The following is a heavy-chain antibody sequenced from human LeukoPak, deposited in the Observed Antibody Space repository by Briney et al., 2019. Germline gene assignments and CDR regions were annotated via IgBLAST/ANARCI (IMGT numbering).Heavy chain of an antibody. CDR2: IKQGGSEK. D-gene: IGHD5-12*01. V-gene: IGHV3-7*01. CDR3: ARVGATIEYFDY. CDR1: GFTFSSYW. Sequence: GGSLRLSCAASGFTFSSYWMSWVRQAPGKGLEWVANIKQGGSEKYYVDSVKGRFTIFRDNTKNSLYLQMNSLSAEDTAVYYCARVGATIEYFDYWGQGSLVTVSS. J-gene: IGHJ4*02.